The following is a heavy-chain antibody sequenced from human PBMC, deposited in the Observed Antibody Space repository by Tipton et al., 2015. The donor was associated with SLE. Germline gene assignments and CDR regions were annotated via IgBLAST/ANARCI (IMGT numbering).Heavy chain of an antibody. V-gene: IGHV3-30-3*01. CDR2: ISYDGSNK. D-gene: IGHD4-17*01. CDR1: GFTFSSYA. CDR3: AKEXXTTVTTDFDY. Sequence: SLRLSCAASGFTFSSYAMHWVRQAPGKGLEWVAVISYDGSNKYYADSVKGRFTISRDNSKNTLYLQMNSLRAEDTAVYYCAKEXXTTVTTDFDYWGXGTLVTVSS. J-gene: IGHJ4*01.